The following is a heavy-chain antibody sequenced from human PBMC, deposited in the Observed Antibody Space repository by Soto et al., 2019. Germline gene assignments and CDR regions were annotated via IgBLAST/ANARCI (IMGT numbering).Heavy chain of an antibody. J-gene: IGHJ4*02. CDR1: GFTFSSYA. Sequence: EGQLLESGGGLGQPGGSLRLSCAASGFTFSSYAMTWVRQAPGKGLEWVSSISGSGVSTYYADSVKGRFTISRDNSKNTLYLQMNSLRAEDTATYHCAKSAGSNVHYPIDYWGQGTLVTVSS. CDR3: AKSAGSNVHYPIDY. CDR2: ISGSGVST. V-gene: IGHV3-23*01. D-gene: IGHD3-16*01.